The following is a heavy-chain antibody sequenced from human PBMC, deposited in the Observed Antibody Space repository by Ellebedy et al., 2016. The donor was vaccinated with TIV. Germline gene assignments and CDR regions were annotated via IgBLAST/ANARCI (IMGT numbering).Heavy chain of an antibody. D-gene: IGHD3-22*01. V-gene: IGHV3-33*01. Sequence: GESLKISCAASGFTLSSYGMHWVRQAPGKGLEWVAVIWYDGSNKYYADSVKGRFTISRDNSKNTLYLQMNSLRAEDTAVYYCARGHYYDSSGLPTFDYWGQGTLVTVSS. CDR1: GFTLSSYG. CDR2: IWYDGSNK. J-gene: IGHJ4*02. CDR3: ARGHYYDSSGLPTFDY.